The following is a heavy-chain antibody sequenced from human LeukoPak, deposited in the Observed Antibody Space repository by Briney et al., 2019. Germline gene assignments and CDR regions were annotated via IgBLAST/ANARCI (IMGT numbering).Heavy chain of an antibody. CDR1: GFTFSSSW. J-gene: IGHJ4*02. Sequence: PGGSLRLSCAASGFTFSSSWMSWVRQAAGKGLEWVANIKQDGSEKYYVDSVKGRFTISRDNVKNSVYLQMNSLRAEDTAVYYCARAPVAAAGGFDCWGQGTLVTVSS. D-gene: IGHD6-13*01. V-gene: IGHV3-7*04. CDR2: IKQDGSEK. CDR3: ARAPVAAAGGFDC.